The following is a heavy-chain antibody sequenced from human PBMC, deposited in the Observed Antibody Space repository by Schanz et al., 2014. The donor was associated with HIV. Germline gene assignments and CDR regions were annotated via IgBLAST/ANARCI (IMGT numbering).Heavy chain of an antibody. CDR2: MNPNSGNT. D-gene: IGHD3-9*01. CDR3: ARGVDILTAFDY. CDR1: GYTFTTND. J-gene: IGHJ4*02. V-gene: IGHV1-8*01. Sequence: QVQLVQSGAEVKKPGASVKVSCKASGYTFTTNDINWVRQATGQGLEWMGWMNPNSGNTGYAQKLQGRVTLTRNTSISAAYMELSSLTSEDTAVYYCARGVDILTAFDYWDQGTLVVVSS.